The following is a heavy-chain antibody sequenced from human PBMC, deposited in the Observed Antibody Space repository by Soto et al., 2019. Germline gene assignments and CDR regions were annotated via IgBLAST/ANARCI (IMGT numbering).Heavy chain of an antibody. J-gene: IGHJ5*02. D-gene: IGHD3-16*01. Sequence: QITLKESGPTLVKPTQTLTLTCTFSGFSLSTSGVGVGWIRQPPGKALEWLALIYWDDDKRYSPSLKSRLTXTXXTSKNQVVLTMTNMDPVDTATYYCARVAWGGGFDPWGQGTMVTVSS. CDR2: IYWDDDK. CDR1: GFSLSTSGVG. V-gene: IGHV2-5*02. CDR3: ARVAWGGGFDP.